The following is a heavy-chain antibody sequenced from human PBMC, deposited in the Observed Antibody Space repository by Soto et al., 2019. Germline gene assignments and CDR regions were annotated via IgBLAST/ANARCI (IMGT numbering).Heavy chain of an antibody. CDR1: GYTFTSYG. J-gene: IGHJ6*02. D-gene: IGHD6-13*01. Sequence: ASVKVSCKXSGYTFTSYGISWVRQAPGQGLEWMGWISAYNGNTNYAQKLQGRVTMTTDTSTSTAYMELRSLRSDDTAVYYCARDSSSWYLYYYGMDVWGQGTTVTVSS. CDR2: ISAYNGNT. CDR3: ARDSSSWYLYYYGMDV. V-gene: IGHV1-18*01.